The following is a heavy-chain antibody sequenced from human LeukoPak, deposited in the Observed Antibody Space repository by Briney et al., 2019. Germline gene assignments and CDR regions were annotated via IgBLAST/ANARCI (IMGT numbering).Heavy chain of an antibody. D-gene: IGHD6-13*01. Sequence: ASVKVSCKASGYTFTSYYMHWVRQAPGQGLEWMGIINPSGGSTSYAQKFQGRVTMTRDTSTSTVYMELSSLRSEDTAVYYCARDGAPYSSSWYRWFDPWGQGTLVTVSS. J-gene: IGHJ5*02. V-gene: IGHV1-46*01. CDR1: GYTFTSYY. CDR2: INPSGGST. CDR3: ARDGAPYSSSWYRWFDP.